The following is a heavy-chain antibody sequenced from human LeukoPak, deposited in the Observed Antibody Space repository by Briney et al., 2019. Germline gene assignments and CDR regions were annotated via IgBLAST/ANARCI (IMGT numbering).Heavy chain of an antibody. D-gene: IGHD4-17*01. CDR2: VSSNGAKT. Sequence: GGSLRLSCAASGFTFSSYAITWVRQAPGKGLEWVSAVSSNGAKTYYADSVKGRFTISRDNYKNMVFLQMNSLRAEDTAVYFCAKHRESFGDSCLDDFWGQGTLVTVSS. CDR1: GFTFSSYA. V-gene: IGHV3-23*01. J-gene: IGHJ4*02. CDR3: AKHRESFGDSCLDDF.